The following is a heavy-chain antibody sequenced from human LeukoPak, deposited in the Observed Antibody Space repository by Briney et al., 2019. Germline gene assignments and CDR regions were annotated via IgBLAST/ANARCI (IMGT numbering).Heavy chain of an antibody. D-gene: IGHD6-13*01. CDR1: GYTFTSYG. Sequence: ASVEVSCKASGYTFTSYGISWVRQAPGQGLEWMGWISAYNGNTNYAQKLRGRVTMTTDTSTSTAYMELRSLRSDDTAVYYCARDRGRMEIAAAVDYWGQGTLVTVSS. J-gene: IGHJ4*02. CDR3: ARDRGRMEIAAAVDY. V-gene: IGHV1-18*01. CDR2: ISAYNGNT.